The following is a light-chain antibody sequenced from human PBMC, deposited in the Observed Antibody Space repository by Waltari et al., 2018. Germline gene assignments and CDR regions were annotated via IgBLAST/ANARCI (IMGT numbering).Light chain of an antibody. Sequence: GTSSDVGTYNLVSWYQQHPGKAPKLMIYEGTKRPSGVSNRFSGSMSGNTASLTISGIQAEDEAHYYCCSYAGSCPHMVFGGGTQLTVL. V-gene: IGLV2-23*01. CDR1: SSDVGTYNL. J-gene: IGLJ2*01. CDR2: EGT. CDR3: CSYAGSCPHMV.